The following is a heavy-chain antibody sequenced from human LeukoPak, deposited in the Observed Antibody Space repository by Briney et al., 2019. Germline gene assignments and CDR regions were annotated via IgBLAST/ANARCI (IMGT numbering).Heavy chain of an antibody. Sequence: GASVKVSCKTSGYTFISYVTQWVRQTPGQRLEWMGWINAGNGNTKYSQKFQGRVTITRDTSASTAYMELSSLRSEDTAIYYCARDICNGGSCYYYGMDVWGKGTTVTVSS. CDR1: GYTFISYV. V-gene: IGHV1-3*01. D-gene: IGHD2-15*01. J-gene: IGHJ6*04. CDR2: INAGNGNT. CDR3: ARDICNGGSCYYYGMDV.